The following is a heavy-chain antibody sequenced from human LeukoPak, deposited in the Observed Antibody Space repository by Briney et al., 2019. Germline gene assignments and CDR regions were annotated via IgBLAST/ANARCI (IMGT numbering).Heavy chain of an antibody. Sequence: GESLQISCKGSGYSFTSYWIGWVRQMPGKGLEWMGIIYPGDSDTRYSPSFQGQVTISADKSISTAYLQWSSLKASDTAMCYCARLTMVRGVENAFDIWGQGTMVTVSS. D-gene: IGHD3-10*01. V-gene: IGHV5-51*01. J-gene: IGHJ3*02. CDR2: IYPGDSDT. CDR3: ARLTMVRGVENAFDI. CDR1: GYSFTSYW.